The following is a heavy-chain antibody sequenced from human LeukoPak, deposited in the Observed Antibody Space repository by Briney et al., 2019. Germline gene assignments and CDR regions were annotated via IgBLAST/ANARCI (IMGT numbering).Heavy chain of an antibody. D-gene: IGHD4-17*01. CDR3: ARGPYGDDY. CDR2: IYYSGST. Sequence: PSETLSLTCTVSGGSISSGDYYWSWIRQPPGKGLEWIGYIYYSGSTYYNPSLKSRVTISADTSKNQFSLNLRSVTAADTAVYYCARGPYGDDYWGQGTLVTVSS. CDR1: GGSISSGDYY. J-gene: IGHJ4*02. V-gene: IGHV4-30-4*02.